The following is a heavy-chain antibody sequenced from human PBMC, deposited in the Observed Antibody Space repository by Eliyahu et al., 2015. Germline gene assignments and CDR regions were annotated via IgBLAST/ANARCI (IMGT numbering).Heavy chain of an antibody. CDR3: ARNFGYRDY. D-gene: IGHD5-24*01. CDR1: GFIFSKYE. J-gene: IGHJ4*02. CDR2: ISSTGSAM. Sequence: DVQLVESGGGSVQXGXSXRLSXAASGFIFSKYEMTWVRQAPGKGLEWFSYISSTGSAMGYADSVKGRFTISRDNTKNSLYLQMNSLRAEDTAVYFCARNFGYRDYWGQGVLVTVSS. V-gene: IGHV3-48*03.